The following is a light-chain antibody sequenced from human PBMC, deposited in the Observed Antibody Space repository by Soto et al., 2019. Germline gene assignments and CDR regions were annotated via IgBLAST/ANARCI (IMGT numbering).Light chain of an antibody. CDR3: QQYNSFSWT. CDR2: AAS. V-gene: IGKV1-16*01. J-gene: IGKJ1*01. CDR1: QGIRSY. Sequence: DIQMTQSASSLSASVGGRDTITSRARQGIRSYLGWYQQKPGKATKLLIYAASTLQSGVPSRVSGSGSGTEFTLTISGLQPDVFATYYCQQYNSFSWTLGQGTKV.